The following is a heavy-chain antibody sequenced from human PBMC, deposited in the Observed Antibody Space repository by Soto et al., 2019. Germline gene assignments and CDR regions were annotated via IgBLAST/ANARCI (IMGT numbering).Heavy chain of an antibody. J-gene: IGHJ5*02. CDR2: IIPIFGTA. CDR3: ARDEYSSSSSSNWFDP. D-gene: IGHD6-6*01. CDR1: GGTFSSYA. Sequence: SVKVSCKASGGTFSSYAISWVRQAPGQGLEWMGGIIPIFGTANYAQKFQGRVTMTRDTSTSTVYMELSSLRSEDTAVYYCARDEYSSSSSSNWFDPWGQGTLVTVSS. V-gene: IGHV1-69*05.